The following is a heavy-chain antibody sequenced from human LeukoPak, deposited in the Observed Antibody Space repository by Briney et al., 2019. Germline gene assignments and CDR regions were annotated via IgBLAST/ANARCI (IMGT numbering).Heavy chain of an antibody. CDR1: GGSISSYY. V-gene: IGHV4-59*01. CDR2: IYYSGST. Sequence: SETLSLTCTVSGGSISSYYWSWIRQPPGKGLEWIAYIYYSGSTNYNPSLKSRVTISVDTSKNQFSLKLSSVTAADTAVYYCARDPSGYRNDAFDIWGQGTMVTVSS. D-gene: IGHD1-14*01. CDR3: ARDPSGYRNDAFDI. J-gene: IGHJ3*02.